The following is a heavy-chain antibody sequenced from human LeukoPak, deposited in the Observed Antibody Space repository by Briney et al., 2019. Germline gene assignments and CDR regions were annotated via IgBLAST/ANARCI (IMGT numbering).Heavy chain of an antibody. CDR3: ARGHIAAAGEFDP. Sequence: GGSLRLSCAASGFTFRSYSMNWVRQAPGKGLEWVSSISSSSSYIYYADSVKGRFTISRDNAKNSLYLQMNSLRAEDTAVYYCARGHIAAAGEFDPWGQGTLVTVSS. CDR2: ISSSSSYI. J-gene: IGHJ5*02. D-gene: IGHD6-13*01. V-gene: IGHV3-21*01. CDR1: GFTFRSYS.